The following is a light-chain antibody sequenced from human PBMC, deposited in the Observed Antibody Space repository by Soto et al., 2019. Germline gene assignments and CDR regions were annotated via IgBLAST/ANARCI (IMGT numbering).Light chain of an antibody. CDR3: QQSYSNPRKT. V-gene: IGKV1-39*01. CDR2: AAS. CDR1: QDISDY. Sequence: DIQMTQSPSSLSASVGDRVTITGRASQDISDYLNWYQQKPGKAPQLLIYAASSLQSGVPSRFSGSGSGTDFTLTINSLQPEDFATYYCQQSYSNPRKTFGQGTRLEIK. J-gene: IGKJ5*01.